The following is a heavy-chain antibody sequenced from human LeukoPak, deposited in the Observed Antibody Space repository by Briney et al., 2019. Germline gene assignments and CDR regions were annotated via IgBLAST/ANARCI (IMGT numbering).Heavy chain of an antibody. CDR1: GGTFSSYA. D-gene: IGHD3-22*01. CDR2: IIPIFGTA. CDR3: AKEAIVVVITSAEYFQH. J-gene: IGHJ1*01. Sequence: GASVKVSCKASGGTFSSYAISWVRQAPGQGLEWMGGIIPIFGTANYAQKFQGRVTITADESTSTAYMELSSLRSEDTAVYYCAKEAIVVVITSAEYFQHWGQGTLVTVSS. V-gene: IGHV1-69*13.